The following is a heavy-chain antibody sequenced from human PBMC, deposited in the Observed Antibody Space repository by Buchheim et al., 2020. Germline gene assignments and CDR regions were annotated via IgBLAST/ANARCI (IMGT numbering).Heavy chain of an antibody. J-gene: IGHJ4*02. CDR3: AKVLSRRYFDY. Sequence: EVQLLESGGGLVQPGGSLRLSCAASGFTFSSYAMSWVRQAPGKGLEWVSAVRGSGGSTFYADSVQGRFTVSRDHSKNTVYLQMNSLRAADTAIYYCAKVLSRRYFDYWGQGTL. CDR2: VRGSGGST. CDR1: GFTFSSYA. V-gene: IGHV3-23*01. D-gene: IGHD2-15*01.